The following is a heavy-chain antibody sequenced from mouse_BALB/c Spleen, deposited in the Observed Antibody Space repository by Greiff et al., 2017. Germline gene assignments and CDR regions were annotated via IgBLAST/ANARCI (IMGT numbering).Heavy chain of an antibody. V-gene: IGHV2-9-2*01. J-gene: IGHJ1*01. D-gene: IGHD1-1*01. CDR1: GFSLTSYD. CDR2: IWTGGGT. CDR3: VRDMYYDGSSVYWYFDV. Sequence: VQLQQSGPGLVAPSQSLSITCTVSGFSLTSYDISWIRQPPGKGLEWLGVIWTGGGTNYNSAFMSRLSISKDNSKCQVFLKMNSLQTDDTAIYYCVRDMYYDGSSVYWYFDVWGAGTTVTVSS.